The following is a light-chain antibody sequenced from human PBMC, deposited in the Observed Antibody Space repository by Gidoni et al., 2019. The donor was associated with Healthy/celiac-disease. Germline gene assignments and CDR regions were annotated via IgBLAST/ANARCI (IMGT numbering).Light chain of an antibody. CDR3: QQSYSTPYT. CDR1: QSISSY. J-gene: IGKJ4*01. V-gene: IGKV1-39*01. CDR2: SGS. Sequence: DIQITHSPSSLSASVGDRVTITCRASQSISSYLNWYPQKPGNAPKLLIYSGSSLQSGVPSRFSGSGSGTDFTLTISSLQPEDVATYYCQQSYSTPYTFGGGTKVEIK.